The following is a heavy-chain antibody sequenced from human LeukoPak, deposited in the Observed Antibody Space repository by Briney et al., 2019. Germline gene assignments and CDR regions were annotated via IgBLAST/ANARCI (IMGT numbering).Heavy chain of an antibody. CDR2: IYYSGST. CDR3: ARWYYYDSSGYYSNAFDI. CDR1: GGSISSYY. V-gene: IGHV4-59*01. J-gene: IGHJ3*02. Sequence: PSETLSLTCTVSGGSISSYYWSWIRQPPGKGLEWIGYIYYSGSTNYNPSLKSRVTISADTSKNQFSLRLSSVTAADTAVYYCARWYYYDSSGYYSNAFDIWGQGTMVTVSS. D-gene: IGHD3-22*01.